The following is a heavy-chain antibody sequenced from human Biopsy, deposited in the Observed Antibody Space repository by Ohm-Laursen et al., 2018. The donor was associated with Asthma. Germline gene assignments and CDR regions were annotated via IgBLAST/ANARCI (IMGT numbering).Heavy chain of an antibody. CDR2: INAANGNT. J-gene: IGHJ3*02. D-gene: IGHD3-9*01. CDR1: GYTFINYA. Sequence: GASVKVSCNASGYTFINYAIHWVRQAPGHSLEWMGWINAANGNTKYSQKFQGRLTISRDTSASTAYMDLSSLRSEDTAVYYCARTYFDFLTGQVHDAFAMWGQGTMVTVSS. CDR3: ARTYFDFLTGQVHDAFAM. V-gene: IGHV1-3*01.